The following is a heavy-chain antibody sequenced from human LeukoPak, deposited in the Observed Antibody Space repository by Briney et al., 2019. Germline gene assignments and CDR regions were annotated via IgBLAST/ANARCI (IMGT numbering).Heavy chain of an antibody. CDR1: GFTFGDYA. V-gene: IGHV3-49*03. J-gene: IGHJ3*02. CDR3: NGGSYHGAFDI. Sequence: GGSLRLSCTASGFTFGDYAMSWFRQAPGKGLEWVGFIRSKAYGGTTEYAASVKGRFTISRDDSKSIAYLQMNSLKTEDTAVYYCNGGSYHGAFDIWGQGIMVTVSS. D-gene: IGHD1-26*01. CDR2: IRSKAYGGTT.